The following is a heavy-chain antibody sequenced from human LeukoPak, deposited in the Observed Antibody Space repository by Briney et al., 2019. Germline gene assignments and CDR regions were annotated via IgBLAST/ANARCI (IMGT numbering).Heavy chain of an antibody. V-gene: IGHV3-15*01. Sequence: GGSLRLSCAASGFTFSNAWMGWVRQAPGKGLEWVGRIKSKTDGGTTDYAAPVKGRFTISRDDSKNTLYLQMNSLKTEDTAVYYCTTEGHDFWSGYYYGMDVWGQGTTVTVSS. CDR3: TTEGHDFWSGYYYGMDV. D-gene: IGHD3-3*01. J-gene: IGHJ6*02. CDR2: IKSKTDGGTT. CDR1: GFTFSNAW.